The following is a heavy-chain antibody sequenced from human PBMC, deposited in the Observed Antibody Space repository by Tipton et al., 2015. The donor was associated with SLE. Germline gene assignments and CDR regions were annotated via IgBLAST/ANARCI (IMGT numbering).Heavy chain of an antibody. D-gene: IGHD2-2*01. V-gene: IGHV4-61*02. CDR1: GGSISSGSYY. CDR2: IYTSGST. CDR3: ARERCSSTSCQKGWFDP. J-gene: IGHJ5*02. Sequence: LRLSCTVSGGSISSGSYYWSWIRQPAGKGLEWIGRIYTSGSTNYNPSLKSRVTISVDTSKNQFSLKLSSVTAADTAVYYCARERCSSTSCQKGWFDPWGQGTLVTVSS.